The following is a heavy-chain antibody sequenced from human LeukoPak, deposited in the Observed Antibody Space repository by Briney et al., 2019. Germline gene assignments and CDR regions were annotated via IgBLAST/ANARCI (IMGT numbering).Heavy chain of an antibody. CDR1: GGSFSGYY. J-gene: IGHJ5*02. CDR3: ARGCAYYDFWSGYYGNWFDP. Sequence: TSETLSLTCAVYGGSFSGYYWSWIRQPPGKGLEWMGEMNHSGSTNYNPSLKSRVTISVDTSKNQFSLKLSSVTAADTAVYYCARGCAYYDFWSGYYGNWFDPWGQGTLVTVSS. CDR2: MNHSGST. D-gene: IGHD3-3*01. V-gene: IGHV4-34*01.